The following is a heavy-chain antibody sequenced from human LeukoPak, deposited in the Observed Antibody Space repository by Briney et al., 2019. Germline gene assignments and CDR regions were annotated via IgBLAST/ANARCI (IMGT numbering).Heavy chain of an antibody. J-gene: IGHJ3*02. CDR2: IYYSGST. CDR3: ARGPVDLTGSDVFDI. V-gene: IGHV4-59*01. D-gene: IGHD3-9*01. CDR1: GGSMSSYY. Sequence: PSETLSLTCTVSGGSMSSYYWSWIRQPPGKGLERIGYIYYSGSTNYNPSLKSRVTISVDTSKNQFSLKLSSVTAADTAVYYCARGPVDLTGSDVFDIWGQGTMVTVSS.